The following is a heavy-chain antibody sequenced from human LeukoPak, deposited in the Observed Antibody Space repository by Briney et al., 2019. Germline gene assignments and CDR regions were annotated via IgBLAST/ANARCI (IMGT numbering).Heavy chain of an antibody. V-gene: IGHV3-64*01. CDR2: IGSNGGST. CDR1: GFTFSSYA. J-gene: IGHJ6*02. D-gene: IGHD3-22*01. Sequence: GGSLRLSCAASGFTFSSYAMHWVRQAPGKGLEYVSAIGSNGGSTYYANSVKGRFTISRDNSKNTLYLQMGSLRAEDMAVYYCARDRPPLYYDSSGFPYYYYYYGMDVWGQGTTVTVSS. CDR3: ARDRPPLYYDSSGFPYYYYYYGMDV.